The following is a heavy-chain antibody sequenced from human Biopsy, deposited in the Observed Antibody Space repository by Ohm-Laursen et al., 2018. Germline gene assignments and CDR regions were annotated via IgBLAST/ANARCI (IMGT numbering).Heavy chain of an antibody. V-gene: IGHV3-74*01. CDR3: ARGGFFAYSTFDY. CDR1: GFTFSSYY. CDR2: IKRDGTTT. Sequence: SLRLSCAASGFTFSSYYMHWVRQAPGKELLWVSRIKRDGTTTDYAESVKGRFTISRDNAKNTPYLQMNSLRAEDTAVYYCARGGFFAYSTFDYWGQGALVTVSS. D-gene: IGHD4-11*01. J-gene: IGHJ4*02.